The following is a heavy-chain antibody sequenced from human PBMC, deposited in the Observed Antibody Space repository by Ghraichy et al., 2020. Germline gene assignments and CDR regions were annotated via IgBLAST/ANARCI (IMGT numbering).Heavy chain of an antibody. V-gene: IGHV1-69*13. J-gene: IGHJ6*02. CDR3: ARASTLGYCSSTSCYWRDSTPLGPKNYYYYGMDV. D-gene: IGHD2-2*01. Sequence: SVKVSCKASGGTFSSYAISWVRQAPGQGLEWMGGIIPIFGTANYAQKFQGRVTITADESTSTAYMELSSLRSEDTAVYYCARASTLGYCSSTSCYWRDSTPLGPKNYYYYGMDVWGQGTTVTVSS. CDR2: IIPIFGTA. CDR1: GGTFSSYA.